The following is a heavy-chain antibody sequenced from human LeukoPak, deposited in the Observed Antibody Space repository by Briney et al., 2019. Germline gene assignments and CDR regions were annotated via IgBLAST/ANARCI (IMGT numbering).Heavy chain of an antibody. J-gene: IGHJ4*02. CDR2: IYYSGST. CDR3: ARCSAWYYYDSSGVFDY. CDR1: GGSISSYY. D-gene: IGHD3-22*01. Sequence: SETLSLTCTVSGGSISSYYWSWIRQPPGKGLEWIGYIYYSGSTNYNPSLKSRVTISVDTSKNQFSLKLSSVTAAGTAVYYCARCSAWYYYDSSGVFDYWGQGTLVTVSS. V-gene: IGHV4-59*01.